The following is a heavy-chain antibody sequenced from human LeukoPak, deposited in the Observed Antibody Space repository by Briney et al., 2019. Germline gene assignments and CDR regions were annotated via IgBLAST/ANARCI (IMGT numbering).Heavy chain of an antibody. Sequence: SVKVSCKASGGTFSSYAISWVRQAPGQGLEWTGGIIPIFGTANYAQKFQGRVTITTDESTSTAYMELSSLRSEDTAVYYCARGGGMVRGVIMKGPGRDYYYYYMDVWGKGTTVTVSS. J-gene: IGHJ6*03. CDR1: GGTFSSYA. CDR3: ARGGGMVRGVIMKGPGRDYYYYYMDV. CDR2: IIPIFGTA. D-gene: IGHD3-10*01. V-gene: IGHV1-69*05.